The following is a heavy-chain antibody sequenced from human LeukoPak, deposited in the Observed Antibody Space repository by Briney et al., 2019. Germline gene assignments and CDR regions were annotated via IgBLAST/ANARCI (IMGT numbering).Heavy chain of an antibody. CDR2: ISSSGSTI. Sequence: PGGSLRLSCAASGFTFSSYWMHWVRQAPGKGLEWVSYISSSGSTIYYADSVKGRFTISRDNAKNSLYLQMNSLRAEDTAVYYCARVAVDSSSWYFAEYFQHWGQGTLVTVSS. CDR1: GFTFSSYW. CDR3: ARVAVDSSSWYFAEYFQH. J-gene: IGHJ1*01. V-gene: IGHV3-48*04. D-gene: IGHD6-13*01.